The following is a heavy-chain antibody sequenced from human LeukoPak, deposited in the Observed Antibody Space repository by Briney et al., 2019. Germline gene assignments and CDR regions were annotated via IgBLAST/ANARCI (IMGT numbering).Heavy chain of an antibody. D-gene: IGHD3-22*01. CDR3: AKDQVPNYYDSSGYCDY. Sequence: GGSLRLSCAASGFTFSSYAMSWVRQAPGKGLEWVSAISGSGGSTYYADSVKGRFTISRDNSKNTLYLQMNSLRAEDTAVYYCAKDQVPNYYDSSGYCDYWGQGTLVTVSS. V-gene: IGHV3-23*01. CDR1: GFTFSSYA. J-gene: IGHJ4*02. CDR2: ISGSGGST.